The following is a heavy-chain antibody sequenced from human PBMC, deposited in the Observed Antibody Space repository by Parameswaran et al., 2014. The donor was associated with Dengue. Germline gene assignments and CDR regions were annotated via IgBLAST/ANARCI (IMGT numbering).Heavy chain of an antibody. Sequence: WIRQPPGKGLEWIGGIFGGNTDYKPYLKSRLTISEDTSKNQISLKLSSVTAADTATYYCVNKRVGTMDDCWGQGTLVTVSS. D-gene: IGHD5-12*01. V-gene: IGHV4-39*01. CDR2: IFGGNT. CDR3: VNKRVGTMDDC. J-gene: IGHJ4*02.